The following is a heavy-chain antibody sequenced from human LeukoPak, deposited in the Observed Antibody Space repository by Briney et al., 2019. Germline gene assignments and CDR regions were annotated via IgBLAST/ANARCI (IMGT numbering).Heavy chain of an antibody. CDR1: GGTFSSYA. CDR3: AGRFGSSLSWFDP. D-gene: IGHD6-13*01. V-gene: IGHV1-69*13. Sequence: SVKVSCKASGGTFSSYAISWVRQAPGQGLEWMGGIIPIFGAANYAQKFQGRVTITADESTSTAYMELSSLRSEDTAVYYCAGRFGSSLSWFDPWGQGTLVTVSS. J-gene: IGHJ5*02. CDR2: IIPIFGAA.